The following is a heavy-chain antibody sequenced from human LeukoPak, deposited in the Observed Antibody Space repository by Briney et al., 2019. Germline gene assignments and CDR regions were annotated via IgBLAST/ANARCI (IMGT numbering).Heavy chain of an antibody. D-gene: IGHD7-27*01. CDR3: ARDSGEGYMDV. CDR2: ISSSGSTI. V-gene: IGHV3-48*03. J-gene: IGHJ6*03. Sequence: GGSLRLSCAASGFTFSSYAMHWVRQAPGKGLEWVSYISSSGSTIYYADSVKGRFTISRDNAKNSLYLQMNSLRAEDTAVYYCARDSGEGYMDVWGKGTTVTISS. CDR1: GFTFSSYA.